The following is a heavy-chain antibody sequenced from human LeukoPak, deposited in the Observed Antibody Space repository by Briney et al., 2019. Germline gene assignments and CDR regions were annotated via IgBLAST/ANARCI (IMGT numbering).Heavy chain of an antibody. CDR2: IYYNGNT. CDR3: ARVPDTVVTAIGLRPPPGMDV. D-gene: IGHD2-21*02. J-gene: IGHJ6*02. CDR1: DGSINSYY. Sequence: SETLSLTCSVSDGSINSYYWNWIRRPPGKGLEWIGYIYYNGNTNYNPSLKSRVTISVDTSKNQFSLKLSSVTAADAAVYYCARVPDTVVTAIGLRPPPGMDVWGQGTTVTVSS. V-gene: IGHV4-59*01.